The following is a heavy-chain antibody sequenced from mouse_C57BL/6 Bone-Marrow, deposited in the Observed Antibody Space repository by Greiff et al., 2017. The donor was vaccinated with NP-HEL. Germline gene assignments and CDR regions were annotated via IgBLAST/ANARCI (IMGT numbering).Heavy chain of an antibody. D-gene: IGHD2-4*01. V-gene: IGHV1-4*01. Sequence: QVQLQHSGAELARPGASVKMSCKASGYTFTSYTMHWVKQRPGQGLEWIGYINPSSGYTKYNQKFKDKATLTADKSSSTAYMQLSSLTSEDSAVYYCANDYGRRYFDVWGTGTTVTVSS. CDR3: ANDYGRRYFDV. CDR1: GYTFTSYT. CDR2: INPSSGYT. J-gene: IGHJ1*03.